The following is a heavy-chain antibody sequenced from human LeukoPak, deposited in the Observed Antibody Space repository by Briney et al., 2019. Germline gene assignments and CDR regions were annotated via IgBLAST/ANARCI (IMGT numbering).Heavy chain of an antibody. J-gene: IGHJ4*02. CDR1: GFTFSAYG. CDR2: IRYDGSNK. Sequence: GGSLRLSCAASGFTFSAYGMHWVRQAPGKGLEWVTFIRYDGSNKYYADSVKGRFTISRDNSKNTLYLQMNSLRAEDTAVYYCANGRSGSYYSYFDYWGQGTLVTVSS. CDR3: ANGRSGSYYSYFDY. V-gene: IGHV3-30*02. D-gene: IGHD1-26*01.